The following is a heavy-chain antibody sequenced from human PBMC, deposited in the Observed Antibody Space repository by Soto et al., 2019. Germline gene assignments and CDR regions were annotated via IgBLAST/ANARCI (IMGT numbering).Heavy chain of an antibody. J-gene: IGHJ6*02. CDR2: ISYDGSNK. V-gene: IGHV3-30*03. CDR1: GFTFSSYG. D-gene: IGHD2-8*01. CDR3: ATDQIHLVTLVRYVIDV. Sequence: QVQLVESGGGVVQPGRSLRLSCAASGFTFSSYGMHWVRQAPGKGLEWVAVISYDGSNKYYADSVKGRFTISRDNSKITRYLQMNSLRAEDTAVYYCATDQIHLVTLVRYVIDVWGQGTTVTVSS.